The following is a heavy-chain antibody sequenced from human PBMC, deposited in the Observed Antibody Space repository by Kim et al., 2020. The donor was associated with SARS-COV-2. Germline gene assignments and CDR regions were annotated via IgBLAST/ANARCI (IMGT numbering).Heavy chain of an antibody. CDR2: ISWNSGSI. V-gene: IGHV3-9*01. J-gene: IGHJ4*02. CDR3: AKLGELSIDY. Sequence: SLRLSCAASGFTFDDYAMHWVRQAPGKGLEWVSGISWNSGSIGYADSVKGRFTISRDNAKNSLYLQMNSLRAEDTALYYCAKLGELSIDYWGQGTLVTVSS. D-gene: IGHD3-10*01. CDR1: GFTFDDYA.